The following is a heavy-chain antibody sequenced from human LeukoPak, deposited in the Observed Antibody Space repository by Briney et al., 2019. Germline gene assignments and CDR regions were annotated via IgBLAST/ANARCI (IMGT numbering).Heavy chain of an antibody. Sequence: GGSLRLSCAASGFTFSSYWMSWVRQAPGKGLEWVANIKQDGSEKYYVDSVKGRFTISRDNAKNSLYLQMNSLRAEDTAVYYCARDQSPYDSSGYSNFDCWGQGTLVTVSS. J-gene: IGHJ4*02. D-gene: IGHD3-22*01. CDR2: IKQDGSEK. V-gene: IGHV3-7*01. CDR3: ARDQSPYDSSGYSNFDC. CDR1: GFTFSSYW.